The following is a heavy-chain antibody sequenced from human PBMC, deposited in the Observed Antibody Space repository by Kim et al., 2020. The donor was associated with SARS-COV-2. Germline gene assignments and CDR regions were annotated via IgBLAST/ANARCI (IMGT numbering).Heavy chain of an antibody. CDR1: GYSFTSYW. J-gene: IGHJ5*02. D-gene: IGHD2-15*01. CDR2: IYPGDSDT. Sequence: GESLKISCKGSGYSFTSYWIGWVRQMPGKGLEWMGIIYPGDSDTRYSPSFQGQVTISADKSISTAYLQWSSLKASDTAMYYCARRLGYCSGGSCYRGYNWFDPWGQGTLVTVSS. V-gene: IGHV5-51*01. CDR3: ARRLGYCSGGSCYRGYNWFDP.